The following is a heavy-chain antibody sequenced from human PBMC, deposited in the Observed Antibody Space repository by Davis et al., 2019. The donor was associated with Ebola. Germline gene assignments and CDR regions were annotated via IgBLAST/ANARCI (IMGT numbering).Heavy chain of an antibody. Sequence: ASVKVSCKASGYTFTSYYMHWVRQAPGQGLEWMGIINPSGGSTSYAQKFQGRVTMTRDTSTSTVYMELSSLRSEDTAVYYCARTAAAGKDYYYYGMDVWGQGTTVTVSS. V-gene: IGHV1-46*01. D-gene: IGHD6-13*01. CDR2: INPSGGST. CDR3: ARTAAAGKDYYYYGMDV. CDR1: GYTFTSYY. J-gene: IGHJ6*02.